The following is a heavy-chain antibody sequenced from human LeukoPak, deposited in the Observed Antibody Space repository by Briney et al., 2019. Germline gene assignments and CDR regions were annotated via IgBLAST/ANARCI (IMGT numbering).Heavy chain of an antibody. V-gene: IGHV3-9*01. CDR3: AKDDRGIAVAGYSDY. J-gene: IGHJ4*02. Sequence: GGSLRLSCAASGFTFNDYAMHWVRQAPGKGLEWVSGISWNSGSIDYADSVKGRFTISRDNAKNSLYLQMNSLRAEDTAFYYCAKDDRGIAVAGYSDYWGQGTLVTVSS. CDR1: GFTFNDYA. D-gene: IGHD6-19*01. CDR2: ISWNSGSI.